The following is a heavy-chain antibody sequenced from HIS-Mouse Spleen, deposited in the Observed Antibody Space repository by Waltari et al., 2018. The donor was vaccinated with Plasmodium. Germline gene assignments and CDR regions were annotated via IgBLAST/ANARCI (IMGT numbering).Heavy chain of an antibody. Sequence: EVQLLESGGGLVQPGGSLRLSCAASGFTFSSSAMSWVRQAPGKGREWGSEISGSGGSTYYADSVKGRFTISRDNSKNTLYLQMNSLRAEDTAVYYCAKTIKYYDILTGYPFDYWGQGTLVTVSS. D-gene: IGHD3-9*01. J-gene: IGHJ4*02. CDR2: ISGSGGST. CDR3: AKTIKYYDILTGYPFDY. CDR1: GFTFSSSA. V-gene: IGHV3-23*01.